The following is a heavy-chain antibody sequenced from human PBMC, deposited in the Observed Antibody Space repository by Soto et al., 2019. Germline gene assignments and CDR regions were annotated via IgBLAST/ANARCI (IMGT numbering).Heavy chain of an antibody. CDR3: TTERDY. J-gene: IGHJ4*02. Sequence: EVQLVESGGGLVQIGGSLRLSCATTGLNFSGSAMHWARQASGKGLEWVGRIRSRPHNYATTYAASVEGRFTISRDDSKTTVYLQLNCLNTEDTAVYYCTTERDYWGRGTLVTVSS. CDR1: GLNFSGSA. CDR2: IRSRPHNYAT. V-gene: IGHV3-73*02.